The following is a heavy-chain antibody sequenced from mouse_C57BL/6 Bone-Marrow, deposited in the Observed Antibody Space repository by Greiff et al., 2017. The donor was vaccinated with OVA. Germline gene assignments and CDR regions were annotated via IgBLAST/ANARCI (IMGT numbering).Heavy chain of an antibody. Sequence: QVQLQQSGAELVRPGASVTLSCKASGYTFTDYEMHWVKQTPVHGLEWIGAIDPDTGGTAYNQKFKGKAILTADKSSSTAYMELRTLTSEDSAVYYCTVPHYYGRRDYWGQGTTLTVSS. CDR1: GYTFTDYE. D-gene: IGHD1-2*01. V-gene: IGHV1-15*01. CDR2: IDPDTGGT. CDR3: TVPHYYGRRDY. J-gene: IGHJ2*01.